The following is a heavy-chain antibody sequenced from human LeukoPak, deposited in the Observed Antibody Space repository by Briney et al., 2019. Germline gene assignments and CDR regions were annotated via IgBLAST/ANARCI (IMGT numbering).Heavy chain of an antibody. J-gene: IGHJ3*01. CDR1: GFSFSHAW. CDR3: VTGYCSNTTCYPDAFDV. D-gene: IGHD2-2*01. Sequence: GGSLRISCAASGFSFSHAWMSWVRQAPGKGLEWLGRIKSKTDGGTTEYAAPVRGRFIISRDDSKNMLYLQMNSLKSEDTAMYYCVTGYCSNTTCYPDAFDVWDEGTMVTVSS. CDR2: IKSKTDGGTT. V-gene: IGHV3-15*01.